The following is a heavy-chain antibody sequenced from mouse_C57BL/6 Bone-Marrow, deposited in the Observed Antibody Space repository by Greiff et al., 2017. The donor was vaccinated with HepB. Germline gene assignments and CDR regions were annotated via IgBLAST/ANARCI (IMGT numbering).Heavy chain of an antibody. Sequence: QVQLQQSGAELVRPGASVTLSCKASGYTFTDYEMHWVKQTPVHGLEWIGAIDPETGGTAYNQKFKGKAILTADKSSSTAYMELRSLTSEDSAVYYCTRCDYSNYVNYAMDYWGQGTSVTVSS. V-gene: IGHV1-15*01. D-gene: IGHD2-5*01. J-gene: IGHJ4*01. CDR2: IDPETGGT. CDR1: GYTFTDYE. CDR3: TRCDYSNYVNYAMDY.